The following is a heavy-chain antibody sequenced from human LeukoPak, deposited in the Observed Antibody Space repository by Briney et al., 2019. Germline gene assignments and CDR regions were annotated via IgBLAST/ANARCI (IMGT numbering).Heavy chain of an antibody. CDR3: AREGCSSTSCYGFNWFDP. Sequence: SETLSLTCTVSGGSISSYYWSWLRQPAGKGLEWIGRIYTSGSTNYNPSLKSRVTMSVDTSKNQFSLKLSSVTAADTAVYYCAREGCSSTSCYGFNWFDPWGQGTLVTVSS. J-gene: IGHJ5*02. CDR2: IYTSGST. CDR1: GGSISSYY. D-gene: IGHD2-2*01. V-gene: IGHV4-4*07.